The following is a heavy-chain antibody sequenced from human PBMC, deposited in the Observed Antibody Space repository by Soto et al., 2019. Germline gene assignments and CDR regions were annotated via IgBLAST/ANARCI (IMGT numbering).Heavy chain of an antibody. V-gene: IGHV4-34*01. CDR1: GGSFSGYY. Sequence: SETLSLTCAVYGGSFSGYYWSWIRQPPGKGLEWIGEINHSGSTNYNPSLKSRVTISVDTSKNQFSLKLSSVTAADTAVYYCARNGGGADYGGLFDYWGQGTLVTGSS. D-gene: IGHD4-17*01. CDR3: ARNGGGADYGGLFDY. CDR2: INHSGST. J-gene: IGHJ4*02.